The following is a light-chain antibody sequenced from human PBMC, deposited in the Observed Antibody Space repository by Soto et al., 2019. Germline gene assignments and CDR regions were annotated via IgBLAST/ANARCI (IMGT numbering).Light chain of an antibody. J-gene: IGKJ3*01. CDR1: QSVLYSSNNENY. Sequence: DIVMTQSPDSLVVSLGERATINCKSSQSVLYSSNNENYLAWYQQKPGQPPKLLIYWASTRESGVPYRFSGSGSGTDFTLTISSLPAEDVAVYYCQQYYSTPFTFGPGTKVDIK. CDR3: QQYYSTPFT. CDR2: WAS. V-gene: IGKV4-1*01.